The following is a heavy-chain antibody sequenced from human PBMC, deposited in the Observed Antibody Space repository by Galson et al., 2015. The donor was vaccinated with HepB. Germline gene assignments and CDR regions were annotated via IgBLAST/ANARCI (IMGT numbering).Heavy chain of an antibody. Sequence: QSGAEVKKPGESLRISCKASGYIFSNYWIAWVRQMPDKGLEWMGIIDPGDSDTRYSPSFQGQVTISADKSISTVYLQWSSLKATDTAMYYCARRNSYGSRSYYNDYWGQGTLVTVSS. D-gene: IGHD3-10*01. CDR2: IDPGDSDT. CDR1: GYIFSNYW. CDR3: ARRNSYGSRSYYNDY. V-gene: IGHV5-51*01. J-gene: IGHJ4*02.